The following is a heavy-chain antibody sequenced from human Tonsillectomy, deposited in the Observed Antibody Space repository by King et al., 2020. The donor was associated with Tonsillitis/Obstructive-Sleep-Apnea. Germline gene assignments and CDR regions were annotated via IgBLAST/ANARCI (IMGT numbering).Heavy chain of an antibody. CDR2: ISSYNGNT. Sequence: VQLVESGAEVKKPGASVKVSCKASGYTFTSYGISWVRQAPGQGLEWMGWISSYNGNTNYAQKLQGRVTMTTDTSTSTAYMELRSLRSDDTAVYYCATDRRDIVVVVAATPEISLDYWGQGTLVTVSS. CDR3: ATDRRDIVVVVAATPEISLDY. V-gene: IGHV1-18*01. J-gene: IGHJ4*02. CDR1: GYTFTSYG. D-gene: IGHD2-15*01.